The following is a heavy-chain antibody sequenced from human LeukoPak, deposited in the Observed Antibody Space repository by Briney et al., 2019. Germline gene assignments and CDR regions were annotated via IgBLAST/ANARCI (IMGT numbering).Heavy chain of an antibody. D-gene: IGHD4-11*01. V-gene: IGHV3-74*01. CDR2: IRNDGSST. J-gene: IGHJ4*02. CDR1: GFTFSSYW. Sequence: GGSLRLSCAASGFTFSSYWMHWVRQAPGKGLVWVSRIRNDGSSTSYADSVMGRFTISRDNAKNTLYLQMNSLGVDDTAVYYCARVPSDYNPYFDYWGQGTLVTVSS. CDR3: ARVPSDYNPYFDY.